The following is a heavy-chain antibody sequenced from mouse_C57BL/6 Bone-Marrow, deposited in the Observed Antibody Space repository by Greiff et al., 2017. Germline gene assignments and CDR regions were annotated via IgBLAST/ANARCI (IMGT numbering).Heavy chain of an antibody. CDR3: ASDVPRDFYWYFDV. CDR1: GFTFSSYA. D-gene: IGHD3-3*01. CDR2: ISDGGSYT. V-gene: IGHV5-4*01. Sequence: EVQGVESGGGLVKPGGSLKLSCAASGFTFSSYAMSWVRQTPEKRLEWVATISDGGSYTYYPDNVKGRFTISRDNAKNNLYLQMSHLKSEDTAMYYCASDVPRDFYWYFDVWGTGTTVTVSS. J-gene: IGHJ1*03.